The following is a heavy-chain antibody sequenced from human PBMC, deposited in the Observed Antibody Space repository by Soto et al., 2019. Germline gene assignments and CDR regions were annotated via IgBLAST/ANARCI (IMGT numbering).Heavy chain of an antibody. CDR3: VRGVGASSGAFDV. D-gene: IGHD1-26*01. V-gene: IGHV3-74*01. CDR1: GLPFSSFW. Sequence: DVQLVESGGGLIQPGGSLRLSCAASGLPFSSFWMHWVRQAPGKALVWVARISRDGTTTTYADAVKGRFSISRDNAKNTQFLLMTNVTTDDTAVYYCVRGVGASSGAFDVWGQGTMVTVSS. J-gene: IGHJ3*01. CDR2: ISRDGTTT.